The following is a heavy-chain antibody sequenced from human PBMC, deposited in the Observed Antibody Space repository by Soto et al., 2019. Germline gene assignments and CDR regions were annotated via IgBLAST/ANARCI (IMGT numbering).Heavy chain of an antibody. CDR3: AKDMVYSSGQDPYAFDI. CDR1: GFTFDDYA. J-gene: IGHJ3*02. Sequence: EVQLVESGGGLVQPGRSLRLSCAASGFTFDDYAMHWVRQAPGKGLEWVSGISWNSGSIGYADSVKGRFTISRDNAKNSLYLQMNSLRAEDTALYYCAKDMVYSSGQDPYAFDIWGQGTMVTVSS. D-gene: IGHD6-19*01. V-gene: IGHV3-9*01. CDR2: ISWNSGSI.